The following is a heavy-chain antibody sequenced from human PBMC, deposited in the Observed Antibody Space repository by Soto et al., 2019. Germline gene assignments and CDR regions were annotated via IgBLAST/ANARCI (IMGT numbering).Heavy chain of an antibody. CDR2: IDWGDEK. CDR1: GFSLSTSGMC. D-gene: IGHD6-19*01. CDR3: ARIRNTRGSGWYYFDY. Sequence: SGPTLVNPTQTLTLTCTFSGFSLSTSGMCVSWIRQPPGKALEWLALIDWGDEKYYSTSLKTRLTISKDTSKNQVVLTMTNMDPVDTATYYCARIRNTRGSGWYYFDYWAQGTLVPVSS. V-gene: IGHV2-70*01. J-gene: IGHJ4*02.